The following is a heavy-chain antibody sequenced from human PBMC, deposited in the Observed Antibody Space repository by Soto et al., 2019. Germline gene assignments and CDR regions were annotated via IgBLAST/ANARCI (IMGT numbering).Heavy chain of an antibody. CDR1: GGSISSGGYY. D-gene: IGHD6-13*01. CDR2: IYYSGST. CDR3: ARGIAAAVNWFDP. V-gene: IGHV4-31*03. Sequence: QVQLQESGPGLVKPSQTLSLTCTVSGGSISSGGYYWSWIRQQPRKGLEWIGYIYYSGSTYYNPSLKSRVTISVDTSKNQFSLKLSSVTAADTAVYYCARGIAAAVNWFDPWGQGTLVTVSS. J-gene: IGHJ5*02.